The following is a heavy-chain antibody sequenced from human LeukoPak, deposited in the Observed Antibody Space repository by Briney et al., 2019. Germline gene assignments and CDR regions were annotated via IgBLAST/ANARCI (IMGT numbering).Heavy chain of an antibody. CDR1: GYTFSNYY. D-gene: IGHD5-18*01. Sequence: GASVKVSCKASGYTFSNYYLHWMRQAPGQGLEWMGWISAYNGNTNYAQKLQGRVTMTTDTSTSTAYMELSSLRSEDTAVYYCARGRGYSYVYLDYWGQGTLVTVSS. CDR2: ISAYNGNT. J-gene: IGHJ4*02. CDR3: ARGRGYSYVYLDY. V-gene: IGHV1-18*04.